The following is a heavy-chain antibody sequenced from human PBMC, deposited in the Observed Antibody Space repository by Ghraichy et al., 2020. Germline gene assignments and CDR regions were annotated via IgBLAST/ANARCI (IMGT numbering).Heavy chain of an antibody. Sequence: GESLNISCAASGFTFSSYSMNWVRQAPGKGLEWVSYISSSSSTIYYADSVKGRFTISRDNAKNSLYLQMNSLRDEDTAVYYCARDRVGATAFQYYYYGMDVWGQGTTVTVSS. J-gene: IGHJ6*02. V-gene: IGHV3-48*02. D-gene: IGHD1-26*01. CDR2: ISSSSSTI. CDR3: ARDRVGATAFQYYYYGMDV. CDR1: GFTFSSYS.